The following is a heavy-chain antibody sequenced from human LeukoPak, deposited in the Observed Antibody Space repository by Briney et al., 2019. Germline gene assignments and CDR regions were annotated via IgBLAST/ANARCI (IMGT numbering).Heavy chain of an antibody. Sequence: SGGSLRLSCAASGFTFSTYSINWVRQAPGKGLEGVSSISSSSSYIYYADSVKGRFTIARDNAKKSVYLQMNSLRAEDTAVYYCARAYSERYGLGYYYMDVWGKGTTVTISS. V-gene: IGHV3-21*01. J-gene: IGHJ6*03. CDR3: ARAYSERYGLGYYYMDV. CDR2: ISSSSSYI. CDR1: GFTFSTYS. D-gene: IGHD1-26*01.